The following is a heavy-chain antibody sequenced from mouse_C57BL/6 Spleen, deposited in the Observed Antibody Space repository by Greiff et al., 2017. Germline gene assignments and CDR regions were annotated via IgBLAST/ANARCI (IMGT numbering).Heavy chain of an antibody. CDR3: ARRGSSPSFDY. D-gene: IGHD1-1*01. Sequence: QVQLQQPGAELVKPGASVQLSCKASGYTFTSYWMQWVKQRPGPGLEWIGEIDPSDSYTNYNQKFKGKATLTVDTSSSTAYMQLSSLTSEDSAVYYCARRGSSPSFDYWGQGTTLTVSS. CDR2: IDPSDSYT. V-gene: IGHV1-50*01. CDR1: GYTFTSYW. J-gene: IGHJ2*01.